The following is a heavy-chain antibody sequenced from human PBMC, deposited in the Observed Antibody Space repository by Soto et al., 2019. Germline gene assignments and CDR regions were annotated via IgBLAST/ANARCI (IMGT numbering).Heavy chain of an antibody. J-gene: IGHJ4*02. V-gene: IGHV3-23*01. CDR2: ISGSGGST. D-gene: IGHD6-6*01. CDR1: GFTFSSYA. CDR3: AKGMYSSSSHFDY. Sequence: GGSLRLSCAASGFTFSSYAMSWVRQAPGKGLEWVSAISGSGGSTYYADSVKGRFTISRDNSKNTLYLQMNSLRADDTAVYYCAKGMYSSSSHFDYWGQGTLVTVSS.